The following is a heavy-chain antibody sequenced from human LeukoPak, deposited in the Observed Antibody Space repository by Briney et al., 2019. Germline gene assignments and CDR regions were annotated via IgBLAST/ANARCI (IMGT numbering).Heavy chain of an antibody. J-gene: IGHJ5*02. CDR2: IYHSGST. V-gene: IGHV4-59*12. Sequence: SETLSLTCTVSGGSISIYYWRWIRQPPGKGLEGVGFIYHSGSTAHNPSLTSRVTMSLETSKTQFSLKLTSVTAADTAVYFCARVSAPNKIVSLGWVDPWGQGTQVTVSS. CDR1: GGSISIYY. D-gene: IGHD1/OR15-1a*01. CDR3: ARVSAPNKIVSLGWVDP.